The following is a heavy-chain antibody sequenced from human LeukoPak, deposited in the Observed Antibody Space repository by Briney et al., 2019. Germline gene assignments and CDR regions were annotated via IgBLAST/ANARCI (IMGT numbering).Heavy chain of an antibody. CDR3: ARYSSSWYPNLGAFDI. Sequence: SETLSLTCTVSGGSISSYYRSWIRQPAGKGLEWIGRIYTSGSTNYNPSLKSRVTISVDKSKNQFSLKLSSVTAADTAVYYCARYSSSWYPNLGAFDIWGQGTMVTVSS. D-gene: IGHD6-13*01. CDR1: GGSISSYY. V-gene: IGHV4-4*07. J-gene: IGHJ3*02. CDR2: IYTSGST.